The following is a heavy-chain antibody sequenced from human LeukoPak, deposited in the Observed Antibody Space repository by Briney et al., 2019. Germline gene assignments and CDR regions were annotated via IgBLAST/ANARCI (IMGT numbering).Heavy chain of an antibody. V-gene: IGHV3-23*01. J-gene: IGHJ5*02. D-gene: IGHD2-8*01. CDR1: GFIFSSYA. Sequence: GGSLRLSCAASGFIFSSYAMSWVRQAPGKGLEWVSAISGSGGSTYYADSVKGRFTISRDNAKKSVSLQMNSLRADDTAVYYCARIYLKMASASWGQGTLVIVSS. CDR3: ARIYLKMASAS. CDR2: ISGSGGST.